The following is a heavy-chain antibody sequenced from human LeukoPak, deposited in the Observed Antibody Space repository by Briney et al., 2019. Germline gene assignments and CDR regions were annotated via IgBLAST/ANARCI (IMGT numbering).Heavy chain of an antibody. Sequence: ASVKVSCKASGYTFTGYYIHWVRQAPGQGLEWMGRINCNGGGTSYAQKFQGRVTMTRDTSISTAYMELDRLPSDDTAVYYCARDYGPYPGCSWFDPWGQGTLVTVSS. D-gene: IGHD2-21*01. CDR2: INCNGGGT. J-gene: IGHJ5*02. V-gene: IGHV1-2*06. CDR3: ARDYGPYPGCSWFDP. CDR1: GYTFTGYY.